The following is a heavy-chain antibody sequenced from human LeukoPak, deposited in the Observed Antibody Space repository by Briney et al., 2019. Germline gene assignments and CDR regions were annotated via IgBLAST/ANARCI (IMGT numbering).Heavy chain of an antibody. CDR2: IYSGGST. Sequence: GGSLRLSCAASGFTVSSNYMSWVRQAPGKGLEWVLVIYSGGSTYYADSVKGRFTISRDNSKNTLYLQMNSLRAEDTAVYYCARSSGGELQFDYWGQGTLVTVSS. V-gene: IGHV3-66*01. J-gene: IGHJ4*02. CDR3: ARSSGGELQFDY. D-gene: IGHD1-26*01. CDR1: GFTVSSNY.